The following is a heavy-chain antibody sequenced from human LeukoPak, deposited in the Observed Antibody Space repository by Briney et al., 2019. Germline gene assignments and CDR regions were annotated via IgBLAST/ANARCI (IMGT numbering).Heavy chain of an antibody. Sequence: ASVKVSCKASGGTFSSYAISWVRQAPGQGLEWMGGIIPIFGTANYAQKFQGRVTITADESTSTAYMELSSLRSEDTAVYYCARAISMAPDEWFPPGYWGQGTLVTVSS. D-gene: IGHD3-10*01. J-gene: IGHJ4*02. CDR2: IIPIFGTA. V-gene: IGHV1-69*13. CDR3: ARAISMAPDEWFPPGY. CDR1: GGTFSSYA.